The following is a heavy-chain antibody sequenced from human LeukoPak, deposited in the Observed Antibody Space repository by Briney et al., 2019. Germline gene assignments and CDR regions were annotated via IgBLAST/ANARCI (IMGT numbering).Heavy chain of an antibody. CDR2: IYYSGST. J-gene: IGHJ4*02. CDR1: GYSISSGYY. CDR3: ASSHPSHY. Sequence: PSETLSLTCAVSGYSISSGYYWGWIRQPPGKGLEWIGTIYYSGSTYYNPSLKSRVTISVDTSKNQFSLKLSSVTAADTAVYYCASSHPSHYWGQGTLVTVSS. V-gene: IGHV4-38-2*01.